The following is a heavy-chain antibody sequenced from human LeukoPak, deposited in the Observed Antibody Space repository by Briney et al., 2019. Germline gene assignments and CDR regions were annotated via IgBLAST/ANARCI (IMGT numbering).Heavy chain of an antibody. J-gene: IGHJ4*02. CDR3: AKWRRGGWSLDY. CDR2: IYSGGGT. CDR1: GFTVSSNY. V-gene: IGHV3-53*01. Sequence: GGSLRLSCAASGFTVSSNYMTWVRQAPGKGLEWVSVIYSGGGTYYADSVKGRFTISRDNVNYTLYLQMNSLRAEDTAVYYCAKWRRGGWSLDYWGQGTLVTVSA. D-gene: IGHD6-19*01.